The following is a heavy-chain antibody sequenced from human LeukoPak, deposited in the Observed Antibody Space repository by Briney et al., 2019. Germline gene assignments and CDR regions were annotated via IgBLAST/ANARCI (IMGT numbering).Heavy chain of an antibody. Sequence: SETLSLTCAVYGGSFSGYYWSWIRQPPGKGLEWIGEINHSGSTNYNPSLKSRVTISVDTSKNQFSLKLSSVTAADTAVYYCAGHDYGDYVYFDYWGQGTLVTVSS. V-gene: IGHV4-34*01. J-gene: IGHJ4*02. D-gene: IGHD4-17*01. CDR2: INHSGST. CDR1: GGSFSGYY. CDR3: AGHDYGDYVYFDY.